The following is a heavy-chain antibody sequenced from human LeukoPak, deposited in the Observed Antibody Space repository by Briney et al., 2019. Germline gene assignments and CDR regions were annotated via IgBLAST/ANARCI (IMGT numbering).Heavy chain of an antibody. J-gene: IGHJ4*02. Sequence: AGSLRLSCAASGFTFSSYSMNWVRQAPGKGLEWVSSISSSSAYIYYADSMKGRFTISRDNAKNSLFLQMNSLRAEDTAVYYCARAGHSAYESGGDYWGQGTLVTVSS. CDR2: ISSSSAYI. V-gene: IGHV3-21*01. CDR1: GFTFSSYS. CDR3: ARAGHSAYESGGDY. D-gene: IGHD5-12*01.